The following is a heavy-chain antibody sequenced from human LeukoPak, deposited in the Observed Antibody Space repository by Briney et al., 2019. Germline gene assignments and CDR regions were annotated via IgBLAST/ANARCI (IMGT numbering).Heavy chain of an antibody. D-gene: IGHD4-11*01. J-gene: IGHJ5*02. CDR2: INPNSGGT. V-gene: IGHV1-2*02. Sequence: ASVKVSCKASGYTFTGYYMHWVRQAPGQGLEWMGWINPNSGGTNYAQKFQGRVTMTRDTSTSTAYMELSRLRSDDTAVYYCARGAVTTNWFDPWGQGTLVTVSS. CDR1: GYTFTGYY. CDR3: ARGAVTTNWFDP.